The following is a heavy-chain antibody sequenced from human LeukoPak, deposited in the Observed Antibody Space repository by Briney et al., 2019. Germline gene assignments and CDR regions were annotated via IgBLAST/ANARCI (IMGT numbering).Heavy chain of an antibody. CDR2: IIPIFGTA. J-gene: IGHJ4*02. D-gene: IGHD6-13*01. Sequence: GASVKVSCKASGGTFSSYAISWVRQAPGQGLEWMGGIIPIFGTANYAQKFQGRVTITAEKYTSTAYMELSSLRSEDTAVYYCARETRKNAGAGTDFFDYWGQGTLVTVSS. CDR3: ARETRKNAGAGTDFFDY. CDR1: GGTFSSYA. V-gene: IGHV1-69*06.